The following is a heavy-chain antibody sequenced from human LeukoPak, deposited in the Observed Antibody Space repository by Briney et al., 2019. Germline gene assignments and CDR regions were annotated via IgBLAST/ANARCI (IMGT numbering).Heavy chain of an antibody. CDR2: ISTNGGTT. CDR1: GFTFSIYA. V-gene: IGHV3-64*01. CDR3: ARGMKLEASYYYYGMDV. Sequence: GGSLRLSCAASGFTFSIYALHWVRQAPGKGLEYVSAISTNGGTTYYANSVKGRFTISRDNSKNTLYLQMGSLRAEDMAVYYCARGMKLEASYYYYGMDVWGQGTTVIVSS. J-gene: IGHJ6*02. D-gene: IGHD1-1*01.